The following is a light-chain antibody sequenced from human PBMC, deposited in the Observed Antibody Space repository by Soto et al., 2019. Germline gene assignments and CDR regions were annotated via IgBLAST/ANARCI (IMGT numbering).Light chain of an antibody. J-gene: IGKJ1*01. CDR1: QSVSSNS. CDR2: GAS. CDR3: LQYHYWPWT. Sequence: EILLTQSPGTLSLSPGERATVSCRASQSVSSNSLAWYHQKPGQPPRLLMYGASSRATGIPDRFSGSGSGTDFTLTISSLQSEDLGVYYCLQYHYWPWTFGQGTKVDIK. V-gene: IGKV3-20*01.